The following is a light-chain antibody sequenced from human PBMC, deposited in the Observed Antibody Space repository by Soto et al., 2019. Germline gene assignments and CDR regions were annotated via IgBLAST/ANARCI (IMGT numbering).Light chain of an antibody. V-gene: IGKV3-15*01. CDR3: QQYNNWLRT. Sequence: EILMTQSPATLSVSPGERTTLACRASQSVGSNLAWYQQKPGQAPRLLIYAASTRASGVPARFSGSGSGTEITLTISSLQSEDFAVYYCQQYNNWLRTFGHGTKVDIK. J-gene: IGKJ1*01. CDR2: AAS. CDR1: QSVGSN.